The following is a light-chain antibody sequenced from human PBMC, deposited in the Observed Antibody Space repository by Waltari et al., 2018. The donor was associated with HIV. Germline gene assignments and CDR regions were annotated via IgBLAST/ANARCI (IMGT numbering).Light chain of an antibody. J-gene: IGLJ3*02. Sequence: SYVLTQVPSVSVAPGQAATITCEGNHIGSQNVNWYQQKPGQAPVVVIYDDRDRPSGIPERFSGSTSENTATLTISSVEAGDEADYFCQVWDINSDHPVVFGAGTKLTVL. CDR3: QVWDINSDHPVV. CDR2: DDR. CDR1: HIGSQN. V-gene: IGLV3-21*02.